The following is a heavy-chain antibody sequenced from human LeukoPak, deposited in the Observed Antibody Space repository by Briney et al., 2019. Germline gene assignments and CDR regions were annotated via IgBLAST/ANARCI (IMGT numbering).Heavy chain of an antibody. CDR1: GFTFSYW. Sequence: GGSLRLSCAASGFTFSYWMSWVRQAPGKGLEGVAKIKQDGSEKYYVDSVKGRFTISRDNAKNSLYLQMNSLRAEDTAVYYCARDPYCSSTSCYPTWGQGTLVTVSS. CDR2: IKQDGSEK. J-gene: IGHJ4*02. V-gene: IGHV3-7*01. D-gene: IGHD2-2*01. CDR3: ARDPYCSSTSCYPT.